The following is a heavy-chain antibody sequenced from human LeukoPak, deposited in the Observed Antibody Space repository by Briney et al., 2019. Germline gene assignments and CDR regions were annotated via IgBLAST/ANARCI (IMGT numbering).Heavy chain of an antibody. Sequence: GGSLRLSCAASGFTFSSYGMHWVRQAPGKGLEWVAVISYDGSNKYYADSVKGRFTNTRDNSKNTLYLQMNSLRAEDTAVYYCAKDPYGSGSWGQGTLVTVSS. D-gene: IGHD3-10*01. CDR2: ISYDGSNK. V-gene: IGHV3-30*18. CDR3: AKDPYGSGS. J-gene: IGHJ4*02. CDR1: GFTFSSYG.